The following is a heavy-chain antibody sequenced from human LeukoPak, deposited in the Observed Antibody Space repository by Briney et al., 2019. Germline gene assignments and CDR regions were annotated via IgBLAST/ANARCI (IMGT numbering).Heavy chain of an antibody. D-gene: IGHD2-2*01. CDR3: ARGRHGDIVVVPIDY. Sequence: GGSLRLSCAASGFTFSTYSLNWVRQAPGKGLEWVSSISSSSSYIYYADSVKGRFTISRDNAKNSLYLQMNSLRAEDTAVYYCARGRHGDIVVVPIDYWGQGTLVTVSS. V-gene: IGHV3-21*01. J-gene: IGHJ4*02. CDR2: ISSSSSYI. CDR1: GFTFSTYS.